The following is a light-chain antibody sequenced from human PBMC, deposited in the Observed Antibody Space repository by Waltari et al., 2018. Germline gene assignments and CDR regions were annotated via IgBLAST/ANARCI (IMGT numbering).Light chain of an antibody. CDR1: QSISSW. Sequence: DIQMTQSPSTLSASVGDRVNIPCRASQSISSWLAWYQQKPGKAPKLLIYKASSLESGVPSRFSGSGSGTEFTLTISSLQPDDFATYYCQQYNSYSLTFGGGTKVEIK. V-gene: IGKV1-5*03. CDR2: KAS. J-gene: IGKJ4*01. CDR3: QQYNSYSLT.